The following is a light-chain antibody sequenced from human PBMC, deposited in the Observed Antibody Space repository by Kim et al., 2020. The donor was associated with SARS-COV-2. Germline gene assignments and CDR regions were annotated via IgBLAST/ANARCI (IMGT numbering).Light chain of an antibody. CDR3: AAWDDRLNGVV. Sequence: QSVLTQPPSVSGPPGQWVTISCSGSSSNIGSNIVNWYQQLPGTAPKLLIYSNTKRPSGVPDRFSGSKSGTSASLAISGLQSEDEADYYCAAWDDRLNGVVFGGGTQLTVL. J-gene: IGLJ3*02. CDR2: SNT. V-gene: IGLV1-44*01. CDR1: SSNIGSNI.